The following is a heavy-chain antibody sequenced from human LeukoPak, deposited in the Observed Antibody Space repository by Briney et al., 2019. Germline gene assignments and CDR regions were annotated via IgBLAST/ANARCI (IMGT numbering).Heavy chain of an antibody. J-gene: IGHJ5*02. CDR2: INYGGSGST. D-gene: IGHD3-9*01. V-gene: IGHV4-39*01. Sequence: SETLSLTCTVSGGSVSSSSYYWGWIRQPPGKGLEWIGNINYGGSGSTYYNPSLKSRVTISVDTSRSQFSLKLNSVTAADTAVYYCARLPTGYPNWFDPWGQGTLVTVSS. CDR1: GGSVSSSSYY. CDR3: ARLPTGYPNWFDP.